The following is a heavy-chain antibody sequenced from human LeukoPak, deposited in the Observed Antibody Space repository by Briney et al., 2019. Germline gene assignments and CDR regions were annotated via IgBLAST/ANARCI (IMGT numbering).Heavy chain of an antibody. CDR2: MHHSGRT. D-gene: IGHD3-16*02. CDR3: ARVVRDYVWGSYRYFRGGFDP. CDR1: DYSISSAYY. Sequence: PSETLSLTCSVSDYSISSAYYWGWIRQPPGKGLEWIGSMHHSGRTYYNPSLKSRVTISVDTSKNQFSLNLSSVTAADTAVYYCARVVRDYVWGSYRYFRGGFDPWGQGTLVTVSS. V-gene: IGHV4-38-2*02. J-gene: IGHJ5*02.